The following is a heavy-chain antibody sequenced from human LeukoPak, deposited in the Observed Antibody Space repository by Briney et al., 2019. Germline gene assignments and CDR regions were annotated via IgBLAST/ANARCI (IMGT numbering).Heavy chain of an antibody. CDR1: GVIFSSCA. CDR3: AADLYYYGSGCTYKGDAFDV. V-gene: IGHV1-58*01. J-gene: IGHJ3*01. Sequence: SVKVSCKASGVIFSSCAVQWVRQARGQRLEWIGWIAVGSGDTNYAQKFQDRVTITRDMSTSTVYMELSSVRSEDTAAYSCAADLYYYGSGCTYKGDAFDVWGQGTMVSVSS. CDR2: IAVGSGDT. D-gene: IGHD3-10*01.